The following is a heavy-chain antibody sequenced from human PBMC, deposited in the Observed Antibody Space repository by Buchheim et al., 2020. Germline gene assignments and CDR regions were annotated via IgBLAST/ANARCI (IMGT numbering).Heavy chain of an antibody. V-gene: IGHV3-33*01. CDR2: IWYDGSNK. Sequence: QVQLVESGGGVVQPGRSLRLSCAASGFTFSSYGMHWVRQAPGKGLDWVAVIWYDGSNKYYADSVKGRFTISRDNSKNTLYLKMNSLRAEDTAVYYCARDLGANKYYYDSSGYPGGYCGEGTL. J-gene: IGHJ4*02. D-gene: IGHD3-22*01. CDR1: GFTFSSYG. CDR3: ARDLGANKYYYDSSGYPGGY.